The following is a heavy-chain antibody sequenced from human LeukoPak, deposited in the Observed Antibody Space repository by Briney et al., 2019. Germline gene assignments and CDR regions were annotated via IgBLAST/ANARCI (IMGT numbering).Heavy chain of an antibody. J-gene: IGHJ4*02. D-gene: IGHD3-3*01. Sequence: GGSLRLSCAASGFTFSSYAMHWVRQAPGKGLEYVSAISSNGGSTYYANSVKGRFTISRDNSKNTLYLQMGSLRAEDTAVYYCAKEWGLFGVVRWGQGTLVTVSS. V-gene: IGHV3-64*01. CDR1: GFTFSSYA. CDR3: AKEWGLFGVVR. CDR2: ISSNGGST.